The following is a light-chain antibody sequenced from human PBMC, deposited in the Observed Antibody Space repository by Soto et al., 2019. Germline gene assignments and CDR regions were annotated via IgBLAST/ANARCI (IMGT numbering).Light chain of an antibody. CDR1: SGHSNYA. Sequence: QLVLTQSPSASASLGASVKLTCTLSSGHSNYAIAWHQQQPEKGPRFLMKLNSDGSHSKGDGNPDRFSGSSSGAERYLTISTPQSEDEADYYCQTWGTGIHIFGGGTQLTVL. CDR2: LNSDGSH. CDR3: QTWGTGIHI. V-gene: IGLV4-69*01. J-gene: IGLJ2*01.